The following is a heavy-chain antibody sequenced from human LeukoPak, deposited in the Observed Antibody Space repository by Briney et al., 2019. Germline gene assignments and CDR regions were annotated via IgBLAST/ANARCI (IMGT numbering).Heavy chain of an antibody. CDR2: ISGSGGST. CDR3: VKDRDIVVVPAADY. J-gene: IGHJ4*02. V-gene: IGHV3-23*01. CDR1: GFTFSSYA. D-gene: IGHD2-2*01. Sequence: GGSLRLSCAASGFTFSSYAMSWVRQAPGKGLEWVSAISGSGGSTYYADSVKGRFTISRDNSKNTLYLQMNSLRAEDTAVYYCVKDRDIVVVPAADYWGQGTLVTVSS.